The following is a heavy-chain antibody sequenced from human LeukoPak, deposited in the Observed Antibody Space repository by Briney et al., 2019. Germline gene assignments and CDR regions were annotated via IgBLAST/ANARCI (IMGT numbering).Heavy chain of an antibody. V-gene: IGHV1-18*01. CDR1: GYTFTSYG. CDR3: ARGYCSSTSCYAGWFDP. D-gene: IGHD2-2*01. CDR2: ISAYNGNT. Sequence: ASVKVSCKASGYTFTSYGISWVRQAPGQGLEWMGWISAYNGNTKYAQRLQGRVTMTTDTSTSTAYMELRSLRSDDTAVYYCARGYCSSTSCYAGWFDPWGQGTLVTVSS. J-gene: IGHJ5*02.